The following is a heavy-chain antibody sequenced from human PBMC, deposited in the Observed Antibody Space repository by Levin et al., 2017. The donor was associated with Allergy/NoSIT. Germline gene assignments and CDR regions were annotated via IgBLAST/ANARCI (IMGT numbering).Heavy chain of an antibody. V-gene: IGHV4-59*01. D-gene: IGHD2-8*02. CDR3: ATVPVYGMDV. CDR1: GAFISNYY. Sequence: SQTLSLTCTISGAFISNYYWSWIRQPPGKGLEWLGFISYSGSTTYNPSLDSRTIISIDLSKNHFSLRLRSVTAADTAVYYCATVPVYGMDVWGQGTTVTVS. CDR2: ISYSGST. J-gene: IGHJ6*02.